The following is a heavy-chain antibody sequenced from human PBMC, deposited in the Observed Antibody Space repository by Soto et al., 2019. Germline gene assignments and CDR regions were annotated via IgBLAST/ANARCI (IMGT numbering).Heavy chain of an antibody. V-gene: IGHV3-53*01. D-gene: IGHD6-13*01. CDR1: GFTVRSNY. CDR3: ARDTGIAAAGTVEYYFDY. J-gene: IGHJ4*02. Sequence: GSLRLSCAASGFTVRSNYMSWVRQAPGKGLEWVSVIYSGGSTYYADSVKGRFTISRDNSKNTLYLQMNSLRAEDTAVYYCARDTGIAAAGTVEYYFDYWGQGTLVTVSS. CDR2: IYSGGST.